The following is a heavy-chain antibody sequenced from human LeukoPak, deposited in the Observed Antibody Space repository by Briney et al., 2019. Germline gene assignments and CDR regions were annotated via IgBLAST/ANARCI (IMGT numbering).Heavy chain of an antibody. Sequence: KASETLSLTCTVSGGSISTYYWSWLRQPPGEGLEWIGHIYDSGSTNYNPSLKSRVTISEDTSKRQFSLNLRSVTAADTAVFYCARVVGRYCSSTSCYIDYWGQGTLVTVSS. CDR3: ARVVGRYCSSTSCYIDY. J-gene: IGHJ4*02. CDR1: GGSISTYY. V-gene: IGHV4-59*01. CDR2: IYDSGST. D-gene: IGHD2-2*01.